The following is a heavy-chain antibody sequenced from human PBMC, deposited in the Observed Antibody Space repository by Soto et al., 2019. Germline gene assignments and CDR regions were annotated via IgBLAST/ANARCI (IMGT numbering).Heavy chain of an antibody. CDR2: IIPMFATA. J-gene: IGHJ2*01. D-gene: IGHD3-22*01. V-gene: IGHV1-69*13. Sequence: SVKVSCKASGVYFRSYSMNWVRQAPGQGPEWMGGIIPMFATANYAPRFQGRVTIGADESTTTAYMELTSLTSEDTAVYYCATDLGPSFYYDSDGPLKPLDMWGRGTLVTVS. CDR1: GVYFRSYS. CDR3: ATDLGPSFYYDSDGPLKPLDM.